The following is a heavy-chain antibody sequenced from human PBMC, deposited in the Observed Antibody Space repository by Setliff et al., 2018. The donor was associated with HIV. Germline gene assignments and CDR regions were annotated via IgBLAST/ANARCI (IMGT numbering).Heavy chain of an antibody. Sequence: ASVKVSCKTSGYTFTSYGISWLRQAPGQGLEWMGWISGYSGNTNYAQKFQDRVTMTTDTPTSTVYMELRSLRSDDTAVYYCARVQWVVSSNVGLDYWGQGTQVTVSS. J-gene: IGHJ4*02. CDR2: ISGYSGNT. V-gene: IGHV1-18*01. D-gene: IGHD6-19*01. CDR3: ARVQWVVSSNVGLDY. CDR1: GYTFTSYG.